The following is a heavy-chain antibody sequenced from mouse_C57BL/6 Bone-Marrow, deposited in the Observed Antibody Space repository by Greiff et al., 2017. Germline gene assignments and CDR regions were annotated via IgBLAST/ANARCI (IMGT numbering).Heavy chain of an antibody. CDR3: ARSALLRRYWYFDV. CDR2: IHPNSGST. CDR1: GYTFTSYW. D-gene: IGHD1-1*01. Sequence: VQLQQPGAELVKPGASVKLSCKASGYTFTSYWMHWVKQRPGQGLEWIGMIHPNSGSTNYNEKFKSKATLTVDKSSSTAYMQLSSLTSEDSAVYYCARSALLRRYWYFDVWGTGTTVTGSS. J-gene: IGHJ1*03. V-gene: IGHV1-64*01.